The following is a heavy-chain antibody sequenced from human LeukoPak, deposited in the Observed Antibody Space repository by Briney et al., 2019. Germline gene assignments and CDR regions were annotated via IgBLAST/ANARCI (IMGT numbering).Heavy chain of an antibody. CDR3: ARSLWARYSSSFLGN. D-gene: IGHD6-6*01. CDR2: INPNSGGT. Sequence: ASVKVSFKASGYTFTGYYMHWVRQAPGQGLEWMGWINPNSGGTNYAQKFQGRVTMTRDTSISTAYMELSRLRSDDTAVYYCARSLWARYSSSFLGNWGQGTLVTVSS. J-gene: IGHJ1*01. CDR1: GYTFTGYY. V-gene: IGHV1-2*02.